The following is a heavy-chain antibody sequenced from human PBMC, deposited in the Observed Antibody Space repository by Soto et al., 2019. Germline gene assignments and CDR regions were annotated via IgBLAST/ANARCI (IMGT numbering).Heavy chain of an antibody. J-gene: IGHJ3*02. Sequence: GGSLRLSCAASGFTFSSYSRNWVRQAPGKGLEWVSSISSSSSYIYYADSVKGRFTISRDNAKNSLYLQMNSLRAEDTAVYYCARVGGGYQLLHAFDIWGQGTMVTV. D-gene: IGHD2-2*01. CDR3: ARVGGGYQLLHAFDI. CDR1: GFTFSSYS. V-gene: IGHV3-21*01. CDR2: ISSSSSYI.